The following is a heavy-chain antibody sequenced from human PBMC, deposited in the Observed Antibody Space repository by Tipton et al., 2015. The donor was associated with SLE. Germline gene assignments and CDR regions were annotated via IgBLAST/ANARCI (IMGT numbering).Heavy chain of an antibody. CDR1: GGSISSYY. V-gene: IGHV4-59*06. D-gene: IGHD3-3*01. CDR3: ATGGTFWSGFYGMDV. J-gene: IGHJ6*02. CDR2: IYYSGST. Sequence: TLSLTCTVSGGSISSYYWSWIRQPPGKGLEWIGYIYYSGSTYYNPSLKSRVTISVDTSKNQFSLKLSSVTAADTAVYYCATGGTFWSGFYGMDVWGQGTTVTVSS.